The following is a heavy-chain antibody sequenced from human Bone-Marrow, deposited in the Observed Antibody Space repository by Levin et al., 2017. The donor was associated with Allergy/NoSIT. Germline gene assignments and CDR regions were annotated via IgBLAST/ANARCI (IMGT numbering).Heavy chain of an antibody. D-gene: IGHD2-2*01. CDR1: GFTFSSYS. J-gene: IGHJ3*02. Sequence: GESLKISCAASGFTFSSYSMNWVRQAPGKGLEWVSSISSSSSYIYYADSVKGRFTISRDNAKNSLYLQMNSLRAEDTAVYYCAREIPAASSGDAFDIWGQGTMVTVSS. CDR3: AREIPAASSGDAFDI. CDR2: ISSSSSYI. V-gene: IGHV3-21*01.